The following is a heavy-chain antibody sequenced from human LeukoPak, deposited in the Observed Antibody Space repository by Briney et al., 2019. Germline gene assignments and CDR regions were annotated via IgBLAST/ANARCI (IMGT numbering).Heavy chain of an antibody. D-gene: IGHD5-18*01. J-gene: IGHJ6*03. CDR1: GYTFTGYY. CDR2: INPNTGGT. CDR3: ARDLRGYSYGYFYYYYYMDV. Sequence: ASVKVSCKASGYTFTGYYMHWVRQAPGQGLEWMGWINPNTGGTNYAQNFQGRVTMTRDTSISTAYMELSRLRSDDTAVYYCARDLRGYSYGYFYYYYYMDVWGKGTTVTISS. V-gene: IGHV1-2*02.